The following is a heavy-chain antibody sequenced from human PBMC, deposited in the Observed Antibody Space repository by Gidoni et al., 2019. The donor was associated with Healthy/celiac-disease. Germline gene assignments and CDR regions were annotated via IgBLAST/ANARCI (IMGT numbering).Heavy chain of an antibody. CDR1: GFTFSSYG. J-gene: IGHJ3*02. CDR3: ATIIAVSGTIAFDI. V-gene: IGHV3-30*03. CDR2: ISYDGSNK. D-gene: IGHD6-19*01. Sequence: QVQLVESGGGVVQPGRSLRLSCAASGFTFSSYGMHWVLQAPGKVLEWVAVISYDGSNKYYADSVKGRFTISRDNSKNTLYLQMNSLRAEDTAVYYCATIIAVSGTIAFDIWGQGTMVTVSS.